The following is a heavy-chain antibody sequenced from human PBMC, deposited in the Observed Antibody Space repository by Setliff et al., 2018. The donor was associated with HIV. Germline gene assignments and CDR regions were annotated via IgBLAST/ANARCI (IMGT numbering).Heavy chain of an antibody. CDR2: IYYSGRT. D-gene: IGHD3-10*01. CDR1: RGSISSTSHY. CDR3: ARPSYGPGSPKNNAFDI. V-gene: IGHV4-39*07. Sequence: SETLSLTCIVSRGSISSTSHYWGWVRQPPGRRLEWIGSIYYSGRTYYNPSLKSRVTMSVDTSTNQFSLDLTSVTAADTAVYYCARPSYGPGSPKNNAFDIWGQGTMVTVSS. J-gene: IGHJ3*02.